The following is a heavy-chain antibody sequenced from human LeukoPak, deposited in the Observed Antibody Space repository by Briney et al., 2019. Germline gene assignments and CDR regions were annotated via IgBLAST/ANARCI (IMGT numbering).Heavy chain of an antibody. CDR1: GYTFTSYY. Sequence: ASVKVSCKASGYTFTSYYMHWVRQAPGQGLEWMGIINPSGGSTSYAQKFQGRVTMTRDTSTSTVYMELSSLRPEDTAVYYCARDHYDYGDYEANWFDPWGQGTLVTVSS. V-gene: IGHV1-46*01. CDR3: ARDHYDYGDYEANWFDP. CDR2: INPSGGST. J-gene: IGHJ5*02. D-gene: IGHD4-17*01.